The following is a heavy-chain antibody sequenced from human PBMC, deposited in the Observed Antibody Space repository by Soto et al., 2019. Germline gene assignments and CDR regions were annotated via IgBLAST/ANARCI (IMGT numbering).Heavy chain of an antibody. D-gene: IGHD6-6*01. J-gene: IGHJ6*02. V-gene: IGHV4-59*01. CDR1: GGSISSYY. CDR2: IYYSGST. CDR3: ARVPVVFDYYYGMDV. Sequence: PSETLSLTCTVSGGSISSYYWSWIRQPPGKGLEWIGYIYYSGSTNYNPSLKSRVTISVDTSKNQFSLKLSSVTAADTAVYYCARVPVVFDYYYGMDVWGQGTTVTVSS.